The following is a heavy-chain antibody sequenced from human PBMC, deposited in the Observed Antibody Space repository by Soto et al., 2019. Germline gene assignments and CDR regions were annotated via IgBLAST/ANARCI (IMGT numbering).Heavy chain of an antibody. CDR1: GYTFTSYG. CDR2: ISAYNGNT. CDR3: ARTEWLPGTYYYYGMDV. J-gene: IGHJ6*02. Sequence: GASVKVSCKASGYTFTSYGISWVRQAPGQGLEWMGWISAYNGNTNYAQKLQGRVTMTTDTSTSTAYMELRSLRSDDTAVYYCARTEWLPGTYYYYGMDVWGQGTTVTVSS. D-gene: IGHD5-12*01. V-gene: IGHV1-18*01.